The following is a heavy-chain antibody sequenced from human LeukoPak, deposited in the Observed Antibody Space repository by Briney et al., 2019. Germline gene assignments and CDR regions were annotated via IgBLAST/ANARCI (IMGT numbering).Heavy chain of an antibody. CDR2: IDPSDSYT. Sequence: PGESLKISCKGSGYSFTSYWISWVRQMPGKGLEWMGRIDPSDSYTNYSPSFQGHVTISADKSISTAYLQWSSLKASDTAMYYCGRPVTYCSGGKCRSYGMDVWGKGTTVIVSS. CDR3: GRPVTYCSGGKCRSYGMDV. V-gene: IGHV5-10-1*01. J-gene: IGHJ6*04. CDR1: GYSFTSYW. D-gene: IGHD2-15*01.